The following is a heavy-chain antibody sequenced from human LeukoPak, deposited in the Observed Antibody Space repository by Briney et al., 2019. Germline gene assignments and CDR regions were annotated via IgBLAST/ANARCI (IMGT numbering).Heavy chain of an antibody. J-gene: IGHJ5*02. CDR1: GYTFTSYD. Sequence: GASVKVSCKASGYTFTSYDINWVRQATGQGLEWMGWMNPNSGNTGYAQKFQGRVTMTRNTSISTAYMELSSPRSEDTAVYYCARVYCSSTSCFNWFDPWGQGTLVTVSS. CDR2: MNPNSGNT. V-gene: IGHV1-8*01. D-gene: IGHD2-2*01. CDR3: ARVYCSSTSCFNWFDP.